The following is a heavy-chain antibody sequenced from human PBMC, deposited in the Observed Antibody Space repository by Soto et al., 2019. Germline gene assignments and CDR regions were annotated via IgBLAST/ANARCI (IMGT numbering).Heavy chain of an antibody. Sequence: SETLSLTCNVCGGSIRRYYLSWIRQPPGNALEWIGRSSTSGTTNYNPSLKSRATILVDRSKNQCSLKLSSVTAADTAVYYCAREGASGFGMDVWGQGTTVTVSS. CDR2: SSTSGTT. D-gene: IGHD1-26*01. J-gene: IGHJ6*02. V-gene: IGHV4-4*07. CDR3: AREGASGFGMDV. CDR1: GGSIRRYY.